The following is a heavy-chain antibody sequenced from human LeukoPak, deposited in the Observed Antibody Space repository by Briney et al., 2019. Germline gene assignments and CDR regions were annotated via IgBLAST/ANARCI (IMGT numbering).Heavy chain of an antibody. J-gene: IGHJ4*02. CDR3: ARGRGDGLGYCSGGSCYDYFDY. V-gene: IGHV4-34*01. CDR2: INHSGST. Sequence: PSETLSLTCAVYGGSFSGYYWSWLRQPPGKGLEWIGEINHSGSTNYNPSLKSRVTISVDTSKNQFSLKLSSVTAADTAVYYCARGRGDGLGYCSGGSCYDYFDYWGQGTLVTVSS. CDR1: GGSFSGYY. D-gene: IGHD2-15*01.